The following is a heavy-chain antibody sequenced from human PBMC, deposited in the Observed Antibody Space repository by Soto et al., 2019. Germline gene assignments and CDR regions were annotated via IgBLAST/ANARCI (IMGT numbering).Heavy chain of an antibody. Sequence: SETLSLTCAVYGGSFSGYYWSWIRQPPGKGLEWIGEINHSGSTNYNPSLKSRVTISVDTSKNQFSLKLSSVTAADTAVYYCARGVTYSSSSDYYYYGMDVWGQGTTVT. J-gene: IGHJ6*02. D-gene: IGHD6-6*01. CDR1: GGSFSGYY. CDR3: ARGVTYSSSSDYYYYGMDV. V-gene: IGHV4-34*01. CDR2: INHSGST.